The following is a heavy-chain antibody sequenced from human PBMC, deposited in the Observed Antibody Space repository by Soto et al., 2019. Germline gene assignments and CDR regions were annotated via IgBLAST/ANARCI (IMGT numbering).Heavy chain of an antibody. CDR2: IYYSGST. V-gene: IGHV4-30-4*01. D-gene: IGHD1-20*01. Sequence: SETLSLTCTLSGGSISSGDYYWSWIRQPPGKGLEWIGYIYYSGSTYYNPSLKSRVTISVDTSKNQFSLKLSSVTAADTAVYYCARDSPVNWNGLHWFDPWGQGTLVTVSS. CDR3: ARDSPVNWNGLHWFDP. J-gene: IGHJ5*02. CDR1: GGSISSGDYY.